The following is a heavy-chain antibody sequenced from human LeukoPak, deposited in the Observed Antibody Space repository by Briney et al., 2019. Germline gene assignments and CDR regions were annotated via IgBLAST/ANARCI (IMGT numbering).Heavy chain of an antibody. CDR1: GGSISSYY. CDR3: ARALGEQWQDYYFDY. CDR2: IYYSGGT. Sequence: PSETLSLTCTVSGGSISSYYWSWIRQPPGKGLEWIGYIYYSGGTNYNPSLKSRVTISVDTSKNQFSLKLSSVTAADTAVYYCARALGEQWQDYYFDYWGQGTLVTVSS. D-gene: IGHD6-19*01. V-gene: IGHV4-59*01. J-gene: IGHJ4*02.